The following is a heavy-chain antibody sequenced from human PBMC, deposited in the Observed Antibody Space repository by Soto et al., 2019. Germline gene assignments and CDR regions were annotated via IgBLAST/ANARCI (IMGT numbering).Heavy chain of an antibody. Sequence: EVQLLESGGGLVQPGGSLRLSCAASGFTFSSSVMSWVRQASGKGLEWVSTFSGSTGNTYHSDSVKGRFSISRDNSKNTLYLQMNTLRPEDTAVYYSAKRGHYYFDSWGQGTLVTVSS. CDR1: GFTFSSSV. V-gene: IGHV3-23*01. J-gene: IGHJ4*02. CDR2: FSGSTGNT. D-gene: IGHD3-10*01. CDR3: AKRGHYYFDS.